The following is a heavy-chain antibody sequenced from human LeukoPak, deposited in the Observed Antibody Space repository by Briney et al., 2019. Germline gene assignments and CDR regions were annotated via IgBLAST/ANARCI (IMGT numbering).Heavy chain of an antibody. CDR2: INPSSGST. Sequence: ASVKVSCKASGYTFTGYYIHWVRQAPGQGLEWMAIINPSSGSTSYAQKFQGRVTMTRDTSTSTVYMELSSLRSEDTAMYYCAREYSNSQFDYWGQGTLVTVSS. V-gene: IGHV1-46*01. D-gene: IGHD6-13*01. CDR3: AREYSNSQFDY. J-gene: IGHJ4*02. CDR1: GYTFTGYY.